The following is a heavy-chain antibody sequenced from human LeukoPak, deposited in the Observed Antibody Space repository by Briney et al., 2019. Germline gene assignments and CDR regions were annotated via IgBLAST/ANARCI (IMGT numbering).Heavy chain of an antibody. Sequence: GGSLRLSCAPSGFTVISNHMSWVRQAPGKGLEWVSVTYSSGGTYYADSVKGRFTISRDNSKLYLQMNSLRPEDTAMYYCAREGVSGSYFDYWGQGTLVTVSS. CDR1: GFTVISNH. J-gene: IGHJ4*02. D-gene: IGHD6-19*01. CDR2: TYSSGGT. V-gene: IGHV3-53*01. CDR3: AREGVSGSYFDY.